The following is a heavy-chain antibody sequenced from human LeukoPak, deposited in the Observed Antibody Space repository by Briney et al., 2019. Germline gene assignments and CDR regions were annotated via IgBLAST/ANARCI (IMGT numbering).Heavy chain of an antibody. CDR1: GYTLTELS. CDR3: ATYYYDSSGYRHFDWYFDL. Sequence: ASVTVSCKVSGYTLTELSMHWVRQAPGKGLEGMGGFDPEDGETIYAQKFQGRVTMTEDTSTDTAYMELSSLRSEDTAAYYCATYYYDSSGYRHFDWYFDLWGRGTLVTVSS. J-gene: IGHJ2*01. V-gene: IGHV1-24*01. CDR2: FDPEDGET. D-gene: IGHD3-22*01.